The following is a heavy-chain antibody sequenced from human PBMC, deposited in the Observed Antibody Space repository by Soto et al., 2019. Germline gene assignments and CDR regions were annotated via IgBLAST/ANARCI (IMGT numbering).Heavy chain of an antibody. CDR2: IYYIGNT. V-gene: IGHV4-30-4*01. CDR3: AGDLWSVTAYSYKGLDV. D-gene: IGHD3-3*01. Sequence: QVQLQESGPGLVKPSQTLSLTCTVSGGSISSGDYYWSWIRQPPGKGLEYIGSIYYIGNTYYNPSLKRPVTISTDKSKNQFSLKMSSVTAADTAVYYCAGDLWSVTAYSYKGLDVWGQGATVTVSS. CDR1: GGSISSGDYY. J-gene: IGHJ6*02.